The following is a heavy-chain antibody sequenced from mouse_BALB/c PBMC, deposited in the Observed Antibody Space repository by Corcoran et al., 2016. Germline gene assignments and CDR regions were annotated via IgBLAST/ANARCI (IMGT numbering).Heavy chain of an antibody. J-gene: IGHJ4*01. CDR3: AREPYAMDY. CDR1: GYTFTNYG. Sequence: QIQLVQSGPELKKPGETVKISCKASGYTFTNYGMNWVKQAPGKGLKWMGWINPYTGEPTYADDFKGRFASSLETSASTAYLQINNLKNEDTATDFCAREPYAMDYWCQGTSVTVSS. V-gene: IGHV9-3-1*01. CDR2: INPYTGEP.